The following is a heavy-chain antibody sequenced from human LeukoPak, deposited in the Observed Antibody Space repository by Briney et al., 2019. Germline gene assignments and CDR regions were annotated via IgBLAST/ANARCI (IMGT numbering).Heavy chain of an antibody. CDR1: GFTFDDYA. CDR3: ARSAYDAFDI. J-gene: IGHJ3*02. Sequence: GGSLRLSCAASGFTFDDYAMHWVRQAPGKGLEWVSGISWNSGSIGYADSVKGRFTISRDNAKNSLYLQMNSLRAEDMALYYCARSAYDAFDIWGQGTMVTVSS. D-gene: IGHD1-26*01. CDR2: ISWNSGSI. V-gene: IGHV3-9*03.